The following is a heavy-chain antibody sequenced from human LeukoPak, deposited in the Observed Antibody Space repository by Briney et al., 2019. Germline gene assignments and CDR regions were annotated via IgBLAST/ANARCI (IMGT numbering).Heavy chain of an antibody. CDR3: TRLGSSCYDY. CDR2: INPDSGGT. CDR1: GGTFSSYA. D-gene: IGHD6-13*01. Sequence: ASVKVSCKASGGTFSSYAISWVRQAPGQGLEWMGWINPDSGGTKYAQHFQGRVSMTRDTSIATAYMELNTLRSDDTAVYYCTRLGSSCYDYWGQGTLVTVSS. J-gene: IGHJ4*02. V-gene: IGHV1-2*02.